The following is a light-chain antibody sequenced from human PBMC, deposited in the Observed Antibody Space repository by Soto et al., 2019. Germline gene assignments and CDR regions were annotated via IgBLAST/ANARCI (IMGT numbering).Light chain of an antibody. CDR2: LNSDGSH. Sequence: QLVLTQSPSASASLGASVKLTCTLSSGQSSYAIAWHQQQPEKGPRYLMKLNSDGSHSTGDGIPDRFSGSSSGAERYLTISSLQSEDEADYYCQTWGSGIRVVFGGGTKLTVL. CDR3: QTWGSGIRVV. CDR1: SGQSSYA. V-gene: IGLV4-69*01. J-gene: IGLJ2*01.